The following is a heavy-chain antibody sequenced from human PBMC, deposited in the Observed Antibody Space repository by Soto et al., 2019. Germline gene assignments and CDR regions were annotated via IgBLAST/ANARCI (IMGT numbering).Heavy chain of an antibody. D-gene: IGHD3-3*01. CDR2: IYYSGST. CDR3: ARRTIFEVACHV. V-gene: IGHV4-30-4*01. Sequence: PSETLSLTCTVSGGSISSGDYYWSWIRQPPGKGLEWIGYIYYSGSTYYNPSLKSRVTIFVDTSKNQFFLKLISLPAAHTAVYYRARRTIFEVACHVWGQGTTVAVSS. J-gene: IGHJ6*02. CDR1: GGSISSGDYY.